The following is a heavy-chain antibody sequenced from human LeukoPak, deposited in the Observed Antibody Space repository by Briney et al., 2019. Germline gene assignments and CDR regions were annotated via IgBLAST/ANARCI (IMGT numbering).Heavy chain of an antibody. D-gene: IGHD1-14*01. CDR2: VRPDGST. CDR3: VRRRKSADT. V-gene: IGHV4-34*01. J-gene: IGHJ5*02. Sequence: NPSETLSLTCAVYGGSFSDYFCIWIRQSPGRGLEWLGEVRPDGSTTYNPSLKSRVSISLDTSRTHSSLRLRSVAAADTGLYYCVRRRKSADTWGQGSLVTVSS. CDR1: GGSFSDYF.